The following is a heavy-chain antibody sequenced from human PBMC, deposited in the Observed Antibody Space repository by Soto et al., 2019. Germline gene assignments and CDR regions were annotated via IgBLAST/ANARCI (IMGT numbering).Heavy chain of an antibody. D-gene: IGHD3-10*01. Sequence: QVQLVESGGGVVQPGRSLRLSCAASGFTFSTYGMHWVRQAPGKGLEWVAVVSYDGTKKYYADSVKGRFTISRDNSKNTLNLQMNSLRAEDTAVCYCAKDHAIYYDSGSYGGPEYYYGMDVWGQGTTVTVSS. CDR1: GFTFSTYG. J-gene: IGHJ6*02. CDR2: VSYDGTKK. CDR3: AKDHAIYYDSGSYGGPEYYYGMDV. V-gene: IGHV3-30*18.